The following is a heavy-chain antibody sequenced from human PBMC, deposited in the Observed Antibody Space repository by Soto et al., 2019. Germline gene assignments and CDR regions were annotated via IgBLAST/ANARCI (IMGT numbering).Heavy chain of an antibody. CDR3: ARQGYCSGGSCYSLDVEDGWFDP. J-gene: IGHJ5*02. V-gene: IGHV4-59*08. CDR2: IYYSGST. CDR1: GGSISSYY. Sequence: SETLSLTCTVSGGSISSYYWSWIRQPPGKGLEWIGYIYYSGSTNYNPSLKSRVTISVDTSKNQFSLKLSSVTAADTAVYYCARQGYCSGGSCYSLDVEDGWFDPWGQGTLVTVSS. D-gene: IGHD2-15*01.